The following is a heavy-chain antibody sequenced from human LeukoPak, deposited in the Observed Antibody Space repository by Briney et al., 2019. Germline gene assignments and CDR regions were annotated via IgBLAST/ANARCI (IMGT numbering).Heavy chain of an antibody. V-gene: IGHV3-23*01. CDR2: ISGSGGST. D-gene: IGHD2-15*01. Sequence: PGGSLRLSCAASGFTFSSYAMSWVRQAPGKGLEWVSAISGSGGSTYYADSVKGRFTISRDNSENTLYLQMNSLRAEDTAVYYCAKGSPGYYSAPTTAVEYYFDYWGQGTLVTVSS. CDR1: GFTFSSYA. J-gene: IGHJ4*02. CDR3: AKGSPGYYSAPTTAVEYYFDY.